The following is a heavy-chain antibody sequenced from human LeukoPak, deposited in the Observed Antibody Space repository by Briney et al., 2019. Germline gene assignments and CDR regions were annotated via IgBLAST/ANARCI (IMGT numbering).Heavy chain of an antibody. Sequence: GAAVKLSCTASGYTFTRYFIHWVRQAPGQGLEWMGIINPSGGSTSYAQKFQGRVTMTRDTSTSTVYMELSSLRSEDTAVYYCATAKYGGNSYFDFWGQGTLVTVSS. J-gene: IGHJ4*02. CDR1: GYTFTRYF. CDR2: INPSGGST. CDR3: ATAKYGGNSYFDF. V-gene: IGHV1-46*01. D-gene: IGHD4-23*01.